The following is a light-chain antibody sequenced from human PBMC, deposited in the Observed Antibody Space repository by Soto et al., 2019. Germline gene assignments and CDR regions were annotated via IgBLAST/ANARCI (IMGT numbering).Light chain of an antibody. V-gene: IGKV3-20*01. CDR3: QQYGSSPPT. J-gene: IGKJ1*01. CDR2: GAS. Sequence: ESVLAQSPGTLSLSPGERATLSCRASQSVNSNYLTWYQQKPGQAPRLLIYGASSRATGIPDRFSGSGSGTDLTLTISRLEPEDFAVYYCQQYGSSPPTFGQGTKVEIK. CDR1: QSVNSNY.